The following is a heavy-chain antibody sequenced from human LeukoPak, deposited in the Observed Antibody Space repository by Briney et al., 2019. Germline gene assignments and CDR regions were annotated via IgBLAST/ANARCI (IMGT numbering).Heavy chain of an antibody. J-gene: IGHJ4*02. V-gene: IGHV1-2*02. CDR1: GYAFTGYY. CDR3: ESHPVGATFYFDY. D-gene: IGHD1-26*01. CDR2: INPNSGGT. Sequence: ASVKVSCKASGYAFTGYYMHWVRQAPGQGLEWMGWINPNSGGTNYAQKFQGRVTMTRDTSISTAYMELSRLRSDDTAVYYCESHPVGATFYFDYWGQGTLVTVSS.